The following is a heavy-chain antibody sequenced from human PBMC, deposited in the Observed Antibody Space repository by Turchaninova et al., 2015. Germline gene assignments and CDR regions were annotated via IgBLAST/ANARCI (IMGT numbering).Heavy chain of an antibody. J-gene: IGHJ4*02. V-gene: IGHV4-34*01. CDR2: INHSGST. CDR1: GGSFSGYY. CDR3: ARVHRITIFDY. Sequence: HVQLQPWGAGRLKPSATPSPTCAGYGGSFSGYYWSCSLQPPGKGLEWIGEINHSGSTNYNPSLKSRVTISVDTSKNQFSLKLSSVTAADTAVYYCARVHRITIFDYWGQGTLVTVSS. D-gene: IGHD3-3*01.